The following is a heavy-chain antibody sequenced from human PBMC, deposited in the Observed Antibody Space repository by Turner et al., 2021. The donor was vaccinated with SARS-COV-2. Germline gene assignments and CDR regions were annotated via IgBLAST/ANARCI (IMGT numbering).Heavy chain of an antibody. CDR3: VTSVRRSGYFQR. CDR2: TYYPGGS. Sequence: QLLVQESGPALVKPSETLSLPCTVSAVSITSNSHYWGWVRQPPGKGLEWIGITYYPGGSYSNPSLRGRVTISVDPSQNQFSLILRSVTAADTAVYYCVTSVRRSGYFQRWGQGSLVSVSS. CDR1: AVSITSNSHY. J-gene: IGHJ1*01. V-gene: IGHV4-39*01.